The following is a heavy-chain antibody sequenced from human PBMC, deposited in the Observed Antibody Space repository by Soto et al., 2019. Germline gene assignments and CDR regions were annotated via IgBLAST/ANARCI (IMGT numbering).Heavy chain of an antibody. CDR1: GGSISSYY. J-gene: IGHJ4*02. Sequence: SETLSLTCTVSGGSISSYYCGWIRQPPGKGLERIGYIYYSGSTNYNPSLKSRVTISVDTSKNQFSLKLSSVTAADTAVYYCVRHASPYYDFWSGYYQQNTYFDYWGQGTLVTVSS. V-gene: IGHV4-59*08. D-gene: IGHD3-3*01. CDR2: IYYSGST. CDR3: VRHASPYYDFWSGYYQQNTYFDY.